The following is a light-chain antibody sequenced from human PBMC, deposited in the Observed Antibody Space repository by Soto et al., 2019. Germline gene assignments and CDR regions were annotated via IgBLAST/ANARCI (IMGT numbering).Light chain of an antibody. CDR3: QQYNRHTHWT. CDR1: QSISSW. Sequence: DIQMTQSPSTLSASVGDGVTITCRASQSISSWLAWYQQKPGKAPKLLIYKASSLESGVPSRFSGSGSGTEFARTISMQQTGEVASYSGQQYNRHTHWTIGQGTKVDIK. J-gene: IGKJ1*01. CDR2: KAS. V-gene: IGKV1-5*03.